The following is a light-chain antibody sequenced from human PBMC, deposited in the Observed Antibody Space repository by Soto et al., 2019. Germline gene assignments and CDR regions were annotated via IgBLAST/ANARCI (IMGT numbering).Light chain of an antibody. CDR1: SSDVGGYNF. CDR3: SSFAGINNLL. Sequence: QSALTQPPSASGSPGQSVTISCTGTSSDVGGYNFVSWYQQHPGKAPKLMIYEVSNRPSGVPDRFSGSKSDNTASLTVSGLQAEDEADYYCSSFAGINNLLFGGGTKLTVL. CDR2: EVS. V-gene: IGLV2-8*01. J-gene: IGLJ2*01.